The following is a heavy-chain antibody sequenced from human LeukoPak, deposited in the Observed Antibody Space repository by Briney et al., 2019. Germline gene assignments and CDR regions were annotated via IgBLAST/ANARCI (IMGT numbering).Heavy chain of an antibody. J-gene: IGHJ6*02. V-gene: IGHV4-39*01. CDR3: ARHVYSDFAEKVDV. CDR2: IHYSGTT. D-gene: IGHD4-11*01. Sequence: SETLSLTCTVSGGSISSSSYYWGWIRQPPGKGLEWIGSIHYSGTTYYNLSLKSRVTISVDTSKNQFSLKLSSVTAADTAVFYCARHVYSDFAEKVDVWGQGTTVTVSS. CDR1: GGSISSSSYY.